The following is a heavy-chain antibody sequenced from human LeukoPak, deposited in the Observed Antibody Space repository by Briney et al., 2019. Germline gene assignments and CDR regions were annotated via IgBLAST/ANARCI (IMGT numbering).Heavy chain of an antibody. V-gene: IGHV3-11*01. CDR2: ITNSGSTI. CDR1: GFTFSDYY. J-gene: IGHJ4*02. Sequence: GGSLRLSCAASGFTFSDYYMSWSRQAPGKGLEWIPYITNSGSTIYYADSVKGRFAVSRDNAKNSLYLQMNTLRAEDTAVYYCATHIAEATALHYWGQGTLVTVSS. D-gene: IGHD6-13*01. CDR3: ATHIAEATALHY.